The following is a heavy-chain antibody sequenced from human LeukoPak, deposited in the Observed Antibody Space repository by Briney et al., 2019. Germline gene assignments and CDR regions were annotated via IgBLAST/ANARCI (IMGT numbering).Heavy chain of an antibody. D-gene: IGHD6-19*01. Sequence: GGPLSPSCGAPGLTFSGLALSWVRKVPGKGLEWAPAINGGGGSTYYADSVKGRFTISRDNSKNTLFLQMNSLRAEDTAVYYCARPYSSGWYGDFDYWGQGTLVTVSS. CDR1: GLTFSGLA. CDR2: INGGGGST. CDR3: ARPYSSGWYGDFDY. V-gene: IGHV3-23*01. J-gene: IGHJ4*02.